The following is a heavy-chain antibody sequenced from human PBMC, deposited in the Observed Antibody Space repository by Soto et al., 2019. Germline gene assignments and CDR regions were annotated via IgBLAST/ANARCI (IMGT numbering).Heavy chain of an antibody. J-gene: IGHJ4*02. D-gene: IGHD3-3*01. CDR1: GFTFSSYA. CDR2: IIGSGGST. CDR3: AKDQGDEAITIFGVVIFDY. V-gene: IGHV3-23*01. Sequence: EVQLLESGGGLVQPGGSLRLSCAASGFTFSSYAMSWVRQAPGKGLEWVSAIIGSGGSTYYADSVKCRFTISRDNSKNTLYLQMNSLRAEDTAVYYCAKDQGDEAITIFGVVIFDYWGQGTLVTVSS.